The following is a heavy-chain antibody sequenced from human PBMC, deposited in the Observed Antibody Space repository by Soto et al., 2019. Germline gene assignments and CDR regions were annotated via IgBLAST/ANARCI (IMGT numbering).Heavy chain of an antibody. D-gene: IGHD6-6*01. CDR3: ARELRGSSSSSYYYYYGMDV. CDR1: GGSISSGGYY. V-gene: IGHV4-31*03. Sequence: QAQLQESGPGLVKPSQTLSLTCTVSGGSISSGGYYWSWIRQHPGKGLEWIGYIYYSGSTYYNPSLKSRVTISVDTSKNQFSLKLSSVTAADTAVYYCARELRGSSSSSYYYYYGMDVWGQGTTVTVSS. CDR2: IYYSGST. J-gene: IGHJ6*02.